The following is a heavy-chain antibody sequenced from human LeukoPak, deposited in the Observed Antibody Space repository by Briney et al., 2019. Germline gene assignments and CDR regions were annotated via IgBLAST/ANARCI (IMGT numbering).Heavy chain of an antibody. V-gene: IGHV3-48*01. D-gene: IGHD3-9*01. J-gene: IGHJ4*02. Sequence: GGSLRLSCAASGFTFSSYAMSWVRQAPGKGLEWVSYISSSSSTIYYADSVKGRFTISRDNAKNSLYLQMNSLRAEDTAVYYCARVLRYFDWSKPLDYWGQGTLVTVSS. CDR2: ISSSSSTI. CDR3: ARVLRYFDWSKPLDY. CDR1: GFTFSSYA.